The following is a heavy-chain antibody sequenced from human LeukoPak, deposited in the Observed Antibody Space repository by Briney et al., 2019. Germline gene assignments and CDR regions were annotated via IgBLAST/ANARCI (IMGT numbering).Heavy chain of an antibody. Sequence: GGSLRLSCAASGFTFSSYEMNWVRQAPGKGLEWVSYISSSGSTIYYADSVKGRFTISRDNAKNALYLQMNSLRAEDTAVYYCAKDLHYGSADYWGQGTLVTVSS. CDR1: GFTFSSYE. V-gene: IGHV3-48*03. D-gene: IGHD3-10*01. CDR2: ISSSGSTI. J-gene: IGHJ4*02. CDR3: AKDLHYGSADY.